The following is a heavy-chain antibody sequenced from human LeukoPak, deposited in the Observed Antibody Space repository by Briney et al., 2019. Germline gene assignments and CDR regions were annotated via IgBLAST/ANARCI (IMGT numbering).Heavy chain of an antibody. CDR2: INPTGGST. Sequence: AASVKVSCKGSGYTFTSYGISWVRQAPGQGLEWMGLINPTGGSTGYAQKFQGRVTMTRDMSTSTDYMELSSLRSEDTAIYYCARDNSVGDNAWWFDPWGQGTLVTVSS. CDR3: ARDNSVGDNAWWFDP. V-gene: IGHV1-46*01. J-gene: IGHJ5*02. CDR1: GYTFTSYG. D-gene: IGHD1-26*01.